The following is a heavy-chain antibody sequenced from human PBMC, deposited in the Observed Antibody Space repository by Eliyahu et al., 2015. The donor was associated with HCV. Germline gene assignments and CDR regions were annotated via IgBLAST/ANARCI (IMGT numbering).Heavy chain of an antibody. V-gene: IGHV1-2*04. CDR1: GYTFTGYY. J-gene: IGHJ4*02. D-gene: IGHD6-19*01. Sequence: QVQLVQSGAEVKKPGASVKVSCKASGYTFTGYYMHWVRQAPGQGLEWMGWINPNSGGTNXAQKFQGWVTMTRDTXISTAYMELSRLRSDDTAVYYCAIAVAGNGEDYFDYWGQGTLVTVSS. CDR3: AIAVAGNGEDYFDY. CDR2: INPNSGGT.